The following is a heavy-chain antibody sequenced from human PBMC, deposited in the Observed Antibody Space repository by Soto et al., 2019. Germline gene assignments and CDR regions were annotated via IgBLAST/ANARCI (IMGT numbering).Heavy chain of an antibody. CDR2: ISASSATI. J-gene: IGHJ4*02. CDR1: GFTFSTYA. V-gene: IGHV3-48*01. CDR3: VRVISTYECFDF. D-gene: IGHD2-2*01. Sequence: EVQLVESGGGLVQPGGSLRLSCAASGFTFSTYAMTWVRQAPGKGPEWISYISASSATIYYADSVKGRFTISRDSAKNSLYLQMNSLSAEDTAVYYCVRVISTYECFDFWGQGTLVTVSS.